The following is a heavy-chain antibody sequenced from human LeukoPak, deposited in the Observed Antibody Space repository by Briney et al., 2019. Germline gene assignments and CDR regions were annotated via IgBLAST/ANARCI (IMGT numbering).Heavy chain of an antibody. J-gene: IGHJ4*02. D-gene: IGHD3-22*01. CDR1: GYTFTGYY. CDR3: TRGRITLIVVSPFDY. Sequence: ASVKVSCKASGYTFTGYYIHWVRQAPGQGLEWMGRINPNSGGTNYAQKFQGRVTMTRDTSISTAYMELNNLRSDDTAVYYCTRGRITLIVVSPFDYWGQGTLVTVSS. CDR2: INPNSGGT. V-gene: IGHV1-2*06.